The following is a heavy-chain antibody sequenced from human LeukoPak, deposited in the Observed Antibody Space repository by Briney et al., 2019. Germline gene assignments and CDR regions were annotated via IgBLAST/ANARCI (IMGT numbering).Heavy chain of an antibody. D-gene: IGHD1-26*01. J-gene: IGHJ4*02. CDR1: GGSFSGYY. V-gene: IGHV4-34*01. CDR3: ASGHSGSYLILASFDY. Sequence: SETLSLTCAVYGGSFSGYYWSWIRQPPGKGLEWIGEINHSGSTNYNPSLKSRVTISVDTSKNQFSLKLSSVTAADTAVYYCASGHSGSYLILASFDYWGQGTLVTVSS. CDR2: INHSGST.